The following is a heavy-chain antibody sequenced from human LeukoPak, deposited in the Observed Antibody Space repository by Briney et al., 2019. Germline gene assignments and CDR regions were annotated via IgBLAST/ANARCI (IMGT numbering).Heavy chain of an antibody. V-gene: IGHV3-21*01. CDR3: ARAYYYDSSGDDAFDI. D-gene: IGHD3-22*01. J-gene: IGHJ3*02. CDR1: GFTFSSYS. CDR2: ISSSISYT. Sequence: GGSLRLSCAASGFTFSSYSMNWVRHAPGKGLEWVSSISSSISYTYYADSVKGRFTISRDNAKNSLYLQMNSLRAEDTAVYYCARAYYYDSSGDDAFDIWGQGTMVTVSS.